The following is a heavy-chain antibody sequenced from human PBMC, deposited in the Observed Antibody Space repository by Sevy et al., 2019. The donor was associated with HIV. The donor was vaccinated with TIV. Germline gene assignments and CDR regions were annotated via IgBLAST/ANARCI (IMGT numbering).Heavy chain of an antibody. V-gene: IGHV4-59*01. Sequence: TLSLTCTVSGGSISSYYWSWIRQPPGKGLEWIGYIYYSGSTNYNPSLKSRVTISVDTSKNQFSLKLSSVTAADTAVYYCARGGKQLDFDYWGQGTLVTVSS. CDR3: ARGGKQLDFDY. D-gene: IGHD6-6*01. CDR2: IYYSGST. CDR1: GGSISSYY. J-gene: IGHJ4*02.